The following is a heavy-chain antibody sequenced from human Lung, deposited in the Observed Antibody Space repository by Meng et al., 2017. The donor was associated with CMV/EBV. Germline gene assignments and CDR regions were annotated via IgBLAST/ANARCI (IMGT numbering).Heavy chain of an antibody. Sequence: GGSLRLXCAASGFTFSSYAMSWVRQAPGKGLEWVSAISGSGGSTYYADSVKGRFTISRDNSKNTLYLQMNSLRAEDTAVYYCAKDGGYCSSTSGYLIPTYYYYYGMDVWXQGTTVTVSS. CDR3: AKDGGYCSSTSGYLIPTYYYYYGMDV. D-gene: IGHD2-2*01. CDR2: ISGSGGST. J-gene: IGHJ6*02. CDR1: GFTFSSYA. V-gene: IGHV3-23*01.